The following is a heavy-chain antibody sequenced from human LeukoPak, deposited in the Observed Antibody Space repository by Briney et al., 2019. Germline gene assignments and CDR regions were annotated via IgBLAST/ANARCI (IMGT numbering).Heavy chain of an antibody. CDR3: ARVPEYYYDSSGYSHAYYFDY. J-gene: IGHJ4*02. V-gene: IGHV4-31*03. CDR1: GGSISSGGYY. CDR2: IYYSGST. D-gene: IGHD3-22*01. Sequence: PSETLSLTCTVSGGSISSGGYYWSWIRQHPGKGLEWIGYIYYSGSTYYNPSLKSRVTISVDTSKNQFSLKVSSVTAADTAVYYCARVPEYYYDSSGYSHAYYFDYWGQGTLVTVSS.